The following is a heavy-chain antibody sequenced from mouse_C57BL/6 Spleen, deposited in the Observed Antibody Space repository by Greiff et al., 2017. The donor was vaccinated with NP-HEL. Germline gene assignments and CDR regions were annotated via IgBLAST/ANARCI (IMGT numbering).Heavy chain of an antibody. Sequence: QVQLQQSGAELVRPGASVTLSCKASGYTFTDYEMHWVKQTPVHGLEWIGAIDPETGGTAYNQKFKGKAILTADKSSSTAYMELRSLTSEDSAVYYCTRWEITTVVARYFDVWGTGTTVTVSS. CDR3: TRWEITTVVARYFDV. D-gene: IGHD1-1*01. J-gene: IGHJ1*03. CDR1: GYTFTDYE. CDR2: IDPETGGT. V-gene: IGHV1-15*01.